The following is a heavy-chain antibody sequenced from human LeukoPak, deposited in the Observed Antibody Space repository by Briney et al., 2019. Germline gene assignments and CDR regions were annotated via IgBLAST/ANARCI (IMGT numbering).Heavy chain of an antibody. Sequence: GGSLRLSCAASGVTVGTNSMSWARQSPGKGLEWVAVISSDGSKNYYGDSVKGRFTISRDNSKTTLYLQMNSLGSEDTALYYCATDYYGGNSGQFARWGQGTLVTVSS. V-gene: IGHV3-30*03. CDR2: ISSDGSKN. J-gene: IGHJ5*02. D-gene: IGHD4-23*01. CDR3: ATDYYGGNSGQFAR. CDR1: GVTVGTNS.